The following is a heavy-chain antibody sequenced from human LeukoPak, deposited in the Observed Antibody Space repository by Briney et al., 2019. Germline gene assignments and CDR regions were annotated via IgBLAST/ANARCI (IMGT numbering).Heavy chain of an antibody. J-gene: IGHJ4*02. CDR3: ARISYSSSWNQVDY. CDR2: IYTSGST. Sequence: SQTLSLTCTVSGGSISSGSYYWSWIRQPAGKGLEWIGRIYTSGSTNYNPSLKSRVTISVDTSKNQFSLKLSSVTAADTAVYYCARISYSSSWNQVDYRGQGTLVTVSS. D-gene: IGHD6-13*01. V-gene: IGHV4-61*02. CDR1: GGSISSGSYY.